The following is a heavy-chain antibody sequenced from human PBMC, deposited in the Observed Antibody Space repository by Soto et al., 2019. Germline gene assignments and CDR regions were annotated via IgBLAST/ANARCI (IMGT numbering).Heavy chain of an antibody. CDR2: IFSNDEK. V-gene: IGHV2-26*01. CDR1: GFSLSNARMG. Sequence: QVTLKESGPVLVKPTETLTLTCTVSGFSLSNARMGVSWIRQPPGKALEWLAHIFSNDEKSYSTSLKSRLTSSTNTPKSQVVLTMTHMDPVDTATYYCATEGQLGKSDTGFDYWGQGTLVTVSS. CDR3: ATEGQLGKSDTGFDY. D-gene: IGHD6-13*01. J-gene: IGHJ4*02.